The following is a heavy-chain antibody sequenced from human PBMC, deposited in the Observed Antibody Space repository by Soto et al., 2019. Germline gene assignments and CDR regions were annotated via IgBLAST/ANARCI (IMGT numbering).Heavy chain of an antibody. CDR2: IYYSGST. V-gene: IGHV4-61*01. CDR1: GGSVSSGSYY. CDR3: SCLYFYDNWSDHLDY. D-gene: IGHD3-22*01. J-gene: IGHJ4*02. Sequence: PSETLSLTCTVSGGSVSSGSYYWSWIRQPPGKGLEWIGYIYYSGSTNYNPSLKSRVTISVDTSKNQFSLKLSSVTAADTAVYYCSCLYFYDNWSDHLDYRSQGTLVTVSS.